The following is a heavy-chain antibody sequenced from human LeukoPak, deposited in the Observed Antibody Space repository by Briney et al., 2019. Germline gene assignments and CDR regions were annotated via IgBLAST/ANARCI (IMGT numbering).Heavy chain of an antibody. V-gene: IGHV4-39*01. CDR3: ARRLSSSSIGWSDP. CDR1: GGSISSSSYY. J-gene: IGHJ5*02. Sequence: PSETLSLTCTVSGGSISSSSYYWGWIRQPPGKGLEWIGSIYYSGSTYYNPSLKSRVTISVDTSKNQFSLKLSSVTAADTAVYYCARRLSSSSIGWSDPWGQGTLVTVSS. CDR2: IYYSGST. D-gene: IGHD6-6*01.